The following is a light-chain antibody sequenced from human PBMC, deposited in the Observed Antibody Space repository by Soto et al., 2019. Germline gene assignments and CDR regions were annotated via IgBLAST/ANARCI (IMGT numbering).Light chain of an antibody. Sequence: DIHMTQSPSSLSASVGNRVTITCRASQSISNSLNWYQQKPGRAPKLLIYAASSLQSGVPSRFSGSGSGTDFILTIISLQPEDFATYYCQQSYSTPRDFGQGTRLEIK. V-gene: IGKV1-39*01. CDR3: QQSYSTPRD. CDR2: AAS. J-gene: IGKJ5*01. CDR1: QSISNS.